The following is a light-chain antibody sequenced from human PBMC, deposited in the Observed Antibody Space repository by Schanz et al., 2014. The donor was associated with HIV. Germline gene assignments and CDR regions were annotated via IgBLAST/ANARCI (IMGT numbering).Light chain of an antibody. CDR3: QQYGSPPWT. J-gene: IGKJ1*01. CDR1: QSVSSL. CDR2: AAS. Sequence: IVLTQSPATLSLSPGERATLSCRASQSVSSLLAWYQQTPGQAPRLLIFAASSRATGIPDRFSGSESGTDFTLTISSVEPEDYAMYYCQQYGSPPWTFGQGTKVEVK. V-gene: IGKV3-20*01.